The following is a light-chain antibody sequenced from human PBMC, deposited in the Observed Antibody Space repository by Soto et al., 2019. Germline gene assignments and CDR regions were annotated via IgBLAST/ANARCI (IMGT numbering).Light chain of an antibody. CDR2: GAS. CDR1: QNINTC. Sequence: DIQMSQSPSYLSASVGDRVTITCRASQNINTCLSWFQQKGGEAPNLLIYGASNLQGEVPLRFSGSGSGTDFTLTISSVQPEDFGTYYCQQSHSTPYTYGQGTRLEIE. J-gene: IGKJ2*01. CDR3: QQSHSTPYT. V-gene: IGKV1-39*01.